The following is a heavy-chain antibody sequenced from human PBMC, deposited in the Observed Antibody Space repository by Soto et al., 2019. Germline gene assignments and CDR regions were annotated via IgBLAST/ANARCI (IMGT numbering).Heavy chain of an antibody. CDR2: IYYSGST. J-gene: IGHJ3*02. CDR1: GGSISSYY. Sequence: QVQLQESGPGLVKPSETLSLTCTVSGGSISSYYWSWIRQPPGKGLEWIGYIYYSGSTNYNPSLKSRVTISVDTSKYQFSLKLSSVSAADTDVYYCARDPGPYSGGWWGAFDIWGQGTMVTVSS. V-gene: IGHV4-59*01. D-gene: IGHD6-19*01. CDR3: ARDPGPYSGGWWGAFDI.